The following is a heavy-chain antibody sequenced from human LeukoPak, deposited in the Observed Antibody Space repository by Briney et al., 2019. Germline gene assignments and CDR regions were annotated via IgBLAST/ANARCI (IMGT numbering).Heavy chain of an antibody. Sequence: GGSLRLSCAASGFTVSSNYMSWVRQAPGKGLEWVSVIYSGGSTYYADSVKGRFTISRDNSKNTLYLQMNSLRAEDTAVYYCARPGREYGGDAFDIWGQGTMVTVSS. V-gene: IGHV3-66*04. J-gene: IGHJ3*02. CDR1: GFTVSSNY. CDR2: IYSGGST. CDR3: ARPGREYGGDAFDI. D-gene: IGHD4-23*01.